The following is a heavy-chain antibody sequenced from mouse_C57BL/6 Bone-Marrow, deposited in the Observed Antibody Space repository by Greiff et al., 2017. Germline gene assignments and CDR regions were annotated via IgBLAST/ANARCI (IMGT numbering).Heavy chain of an antibody. CDR2: ISYDGSN. Sequence: EVQLVESGPGLVKPSQSLSLTCSVTGYSITSGYYWNWIRQFPGNKLEWMGYISYDGSNNYNPSLKNRISITRDTSKNQFFLKLNSLTTEDTATYYCARGVITTVVATFDYWGQGTTLTVSS. J-gene: IGHJ2*01. D-gene: IGHD1-1*01. CDR1: GYSITSGYY. CDR3: ARGVITTVVATFDY. V-gene: IGHV3-6*01.